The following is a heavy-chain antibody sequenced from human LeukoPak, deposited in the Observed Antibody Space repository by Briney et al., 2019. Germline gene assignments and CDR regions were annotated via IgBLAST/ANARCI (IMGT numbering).Heavy chain of an antibody. CDR2: ISSSSSTI. CDR3: ARETIAERSSLDF. D-gene: IGHD6-13*01. V-gene: IGHV3-48*04. CDR1: GFSFSSYI. Sequence: PGGSLRLSCAASGFSFSSYIMNWVRQAPGKGLEWVSHISSSSSTIYYADSVKGRFTISRDNAKNSLYLQMNSLRAEDSGVYYCARETIAERSSLDFWGQGTLVTVSS. J-gene: IGHJ4*02.